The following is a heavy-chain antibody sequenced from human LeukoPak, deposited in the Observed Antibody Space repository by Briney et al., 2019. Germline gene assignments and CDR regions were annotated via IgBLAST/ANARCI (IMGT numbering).Heavy chain of an antibody. CDR2: ISWDSGSI. V-gene: IGHV3-9*01. D-gene: IGHD6-13*01. J-gene: IGHJ4*02. CDR3: SWSSNPYYFDY. CDR1: GFTFDDYA. Sequence: PGRSLGLSCAASGFTFDDYAMHWVRQAPGKGLEWVSGISWDSGSIGYADSVKGRFTISRDNAKNSLYLQMNSLRAEDTALYYCSWSSNPYYFDYWGQGTLVTVSS.